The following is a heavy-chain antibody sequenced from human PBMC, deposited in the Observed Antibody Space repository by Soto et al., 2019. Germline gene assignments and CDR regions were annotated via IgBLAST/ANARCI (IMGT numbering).Heavy chain of an antibody. V-gene: IGHV1-69*12. J-gene: IGHJ6*02. Sequence: QVQLVQSGAEVKKPGSSVKVSCKASGGTFSSYAISWVRQAPGQGLEWMGGIIPIFGTANYAQKFQGGVTITADESTSTAYMELSSLRSEDTAVYYCATVDTAMVYYYYGMDVWGQGTTVTVSS. D-gene: IGHD5-18*01. CDR3: ATVDTAMVYYYYGMDV. CDR1: GGTFSSYA. CDR2: IIPIFGTA.